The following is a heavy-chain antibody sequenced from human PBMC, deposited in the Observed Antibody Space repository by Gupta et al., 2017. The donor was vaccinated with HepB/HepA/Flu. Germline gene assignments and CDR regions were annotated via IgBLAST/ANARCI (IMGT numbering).Heavy chain of an antibody. J-gene: IGHJ4*02. CDR3: AKGTGKSDF. V-gene: IGHV3-23*01. Sequence: VQLLGSGGGCVQLGGSLRLSCAASGLTFGSFAMTWARQAPGKGLEGVLIIDVSGGATSYADTVKGRFTISRDNSKNTLYLQRNSLGAEDTDLYYCAKGTGKSDFWGQGILVTVSS. D-gene: IGHD1-14*01. CDR2: IDVSGGAT. CDR1: GLTFGSFA.